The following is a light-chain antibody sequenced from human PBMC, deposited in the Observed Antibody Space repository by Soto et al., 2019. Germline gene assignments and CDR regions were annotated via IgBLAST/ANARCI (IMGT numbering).Light chain of an antibody. J-gene: IGLJ1*01. CDR3: SSYSDSDTKV. CDR2: EVN. Sequence: QSVLTQPASVSGSPGQSITISCGGTSSDVGAYIYVSWYQQYPGKAPKLIIYEVNNRPSGVSGRFSGSKSDTTAYLTISGLQAEDEADYYCSSYSDSDTKVFGTGKKVNV. V-gene: IGLV2-14*03. CDR1: SSDVGAYIY.